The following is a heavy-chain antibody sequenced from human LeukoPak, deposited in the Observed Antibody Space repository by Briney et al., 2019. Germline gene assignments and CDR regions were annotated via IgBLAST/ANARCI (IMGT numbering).Heavy chain of an antibody. J-gene: IGHJ4*02. V-gene: IGHV4-34*01. CDR1: GGSFSGYY. CDR2: INHSGST. D-gene: IGHD3-16*02. Sequence: TSETLSLTCAVYGGSFSGYYWSWIRQPPGKGLEWIGEINHSGSTNYNPSLKSRVTISVDTSKNQFSLKLSSVTAADTAVYYCARQGRKGDYVWGSYRYYYFDYWGQGTLVTVSS. CDR3: ARQGRKGDYVWGSYRYYYFDY.